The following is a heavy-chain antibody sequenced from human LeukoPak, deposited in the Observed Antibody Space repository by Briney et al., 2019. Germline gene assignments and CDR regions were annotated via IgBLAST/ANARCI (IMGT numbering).Heavy chain of an antibody. Sequence: GGSLRLSCSASGFSFSDYGWSWFRLAPGKGLEFISLIRKNAYGETTEYAASVRGRFIISRDDAKSIAYLHMNSLKSEDTALYYCARGEHDYGDSNYYFDQWGQGTLVTVSS. CDR3: ARGEHDYGDSNYYFDQ. V-gene: IGHV3-49*03. J-gene: IGHJ4*02. CDR2: IRKNAYGETT. D-gene: IGHD4-17*01. CDR1: GFSFSDYG.